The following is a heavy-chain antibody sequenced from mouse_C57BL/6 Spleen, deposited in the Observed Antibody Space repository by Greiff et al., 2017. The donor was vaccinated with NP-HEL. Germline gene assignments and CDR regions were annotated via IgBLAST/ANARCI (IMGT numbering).Heavy chain of an antibody. Sequence: EVKLMESGGDLVKPGGSLKLSCAASGFTFSSYGMSWVRQTPDKRLEWVATISSGGSYTYYPDSVKGRFTISRDNAKNTLYLQMSSLKSEDTAMYYCARQGGYYGSSWWYFDVWGTGTTVTVSS. D-gene: IGHD1-1*01. CDR1: GFTFSSYG. J-gene: IGHJ1*03. CDR2: ISSGGSYT. CDR3: ARQGGYYGSSWWYFDV. V-gene: IGHV5-6*01.